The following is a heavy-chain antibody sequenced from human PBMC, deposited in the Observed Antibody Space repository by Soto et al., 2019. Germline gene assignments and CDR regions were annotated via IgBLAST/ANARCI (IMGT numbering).Heavy chain of an antibody. CDR2: IWYDGSNK. J-gene: IGHJ4*02. V-gene: IGHV3-33*01. D-gene: IGHD3-16*01. Sequence: GGSLRLSCAASGFTFSSYGMHWVRQAPGKGLEWVAVIWYDGSNKYYADSVKGRFTISRDNSKNTLYLQMNSLRAEDTAVYYCARDGGGDSYFDYWGQGXLVTVYS. CDR1: GFTFSSYG. CDR3: ARDGGGDSYFDY.